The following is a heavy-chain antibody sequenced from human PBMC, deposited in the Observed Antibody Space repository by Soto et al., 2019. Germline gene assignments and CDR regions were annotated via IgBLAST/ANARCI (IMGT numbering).Heavy chain of an antibody. CDR3: AGPSRDGGGGYSWFDP. J-gene: IGHJ5*02. D-gene: IGHD2-15*01. Sequence: PSETLSLTCTVSGGSISSGDYYWSWIRQPPGKGLEWIGYIYYSGSTHYNPSLKSRVTISVDTSKNQFSLKLSSVTAADTAVYYWAGPSRDGGGGYSWFDPWGKGTLVTVSS. CDR2: IYYSGST. CDR1: GGSISSGDYY. V-gene: IGHV4-30-4*01.